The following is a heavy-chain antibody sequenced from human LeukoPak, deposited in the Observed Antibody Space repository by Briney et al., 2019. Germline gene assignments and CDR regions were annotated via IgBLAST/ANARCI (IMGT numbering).Heavy chain of an antibody. CDR1: GFTFSSYW. V-gene: IGHV3-7*04. Sequence: GSLRLSCAASGFTFSSYWMSWVRQAPGKGLEWVANIKLDGSDKYYVDSVKGRFTISRDNAKNSLYLQMNSLRAEDTAVYYCARRGTGWYYLNFWGQGTLVTVSS. D-gene: IGHD6-19*01. J-gene: IGHJ4*02. CDR2: IKLDGSDK. CDR3: ARRGTGWYYLNF.